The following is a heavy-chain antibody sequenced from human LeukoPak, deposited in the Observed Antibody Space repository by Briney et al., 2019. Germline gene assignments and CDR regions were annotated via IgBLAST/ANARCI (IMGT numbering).Heavy chain of an antibody. Sequence: GGTLRLSCAASGFTFSSYGMHWVRQAPGKGLEWVAVISYDGSNKYYADSVKGRFTISRDNSKNTLYLQMNSLRAEDTAVYYCAKEDRDYDFWSGLNYYYGMDVWGQGTTVTVSS. V-gene: IGHV3-30*18. CDR3: AKEDRDYDFWSGLNYYYGMDV. CDR1: GFTFSSYG. CDR2: ISYDGSNK. D-gene: IGHD3-3*01. J-gene: IGHJ6*02.